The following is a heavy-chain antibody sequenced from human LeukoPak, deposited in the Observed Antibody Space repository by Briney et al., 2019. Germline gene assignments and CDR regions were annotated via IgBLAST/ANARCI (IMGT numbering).Heavy chain of an antibody. CDR3: ATNTMFRGIHAFDI. Sequence: GESLKISCKGSGYSFTSYWIGWVRQMPGRGLEWMGIIYPGDSDTRYSPSFQGQVTISADKSISTAYLQWSSLKASDSAMYYCATNTMFRGIHAFDIWGQGTMVTVSS. J-gene: IGHJ3*02. D-gene: IGHD3-10*01. CDR2: IYPGDSDT. CDR1: GYSFTSYW. V-gene: IGHV5-51*01.